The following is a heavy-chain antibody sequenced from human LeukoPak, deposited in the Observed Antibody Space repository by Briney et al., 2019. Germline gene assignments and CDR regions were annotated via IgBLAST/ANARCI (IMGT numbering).Heavy chain of an antibody. D-gene: IGHD2-2*01. CDR3: ASSTRSGTSCCFDY. V-gene: IGHV3-74*01. CDR2: INSDGSST. Sequence: PGGSLRLSCAPSGFTFSSYWMHWVRQAPRKGLVWVSRINSDGSSTSYADSVQGRFTISRDNAKNTLYLQMNSLRAEDTAVYYCASSTRSGTSCCFDYWGQGTLVTVSS. CDR1: GFTFSSYW. J-gene: IGHJ4*02.